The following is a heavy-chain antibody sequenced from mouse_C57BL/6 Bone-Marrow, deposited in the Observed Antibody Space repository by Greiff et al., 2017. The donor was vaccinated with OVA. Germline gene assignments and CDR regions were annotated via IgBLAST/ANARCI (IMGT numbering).Heavy chain of an antibody. CDR3: ARGIYYYGSSYVDY. J-gene: IGHJ4*01. D-gene: IGHD1-1*01. V-gene: IGHV1-22*01. CDR2: INPNNGGT. Sequence: EVQLQQSGPELVKPGASVKMSCKASGYTFTDYNMHWVKQSHGKSLEWIGYINPNNGGTSYNQTFKGKATLTVNKSSSTAYMELRSLTSEDSAVYYCARGIYYYGSSYVDYWGQGTSVTVSS. CDR1: GYTFTDYN.